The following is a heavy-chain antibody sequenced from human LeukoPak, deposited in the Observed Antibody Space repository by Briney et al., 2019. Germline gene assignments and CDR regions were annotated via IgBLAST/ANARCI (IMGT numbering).Heavy chain of an antibody. V-gene: IGHV3-7*01. CDR2: IKEDGGET. J-gene: IGHJ4*02. CDR1: GFTFSSNW. CDR3: ARGTGGLRPLDY. D-gene: IGHD5-12*01. Sequence: PGGSLRLSCVASGFTFSSNWMSWVRQAPGKGLGGVAYIKEDGGETYYADSVKGRFTISRDNAKNSLYLQMNSLRVEDTAVYYCARGTGGLRPLDYWGQGTLVTVSS.